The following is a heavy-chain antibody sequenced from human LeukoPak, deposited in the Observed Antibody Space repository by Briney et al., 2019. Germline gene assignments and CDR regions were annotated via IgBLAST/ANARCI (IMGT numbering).Heavy chain of an antibody. CDR2: IYYSGST. J-gene: IGHJ4*02. D-gene: IGHD6-6*01. CDR3: ARTHSGSFFDY. CDR1: GGSISSYY. V-gene: IGHV4-59*01. Sequence: PSETLSLTCAVYGGSISSYYWSWIRQPPGKGLEWIGYIYYSGSTNYNPSLKSRVTISVDTSKNQFSLKLSSVTAADTAVYYCARTHSGSFFDYWGQGTLVTVSS.